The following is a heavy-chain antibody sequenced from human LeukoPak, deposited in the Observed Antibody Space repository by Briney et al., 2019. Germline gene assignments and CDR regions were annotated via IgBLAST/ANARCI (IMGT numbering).Heavy chain of an antibody. CDR3: ARGGNRITSVGVVKGSRWFDP. D-gene: IGHD3-3*01. CDR1: GYTFTSYD. V-gene: IGHV1-8*03. CDR2: MNPNSGNT. J-gene: IGHJ5*02. Sequence: ASVKVSCKASGYTFTSYDINWVRQATGQGLEWMGWMNPNSGNTGYAQKFQGRVTITRNTFISTAYMELSRLRSEDTAVYYCARGGNRITSVGVVKGSRWFDPWGQGTLVTVSS.